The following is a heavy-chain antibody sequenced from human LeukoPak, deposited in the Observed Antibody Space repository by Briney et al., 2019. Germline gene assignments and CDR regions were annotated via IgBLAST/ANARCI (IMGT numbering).Heavy chain of an antibody. D-gene: IGHD6-19*01. CDR1: GYSFTTYW. CDR3: ASRVAGDDAFDI. Sequence: GESLKISCQGSGYSFTTYWIGWVRQMPGKGLEWMGIIHPGDSDTTYSPSFQGQVTVSADKSISTAYLQWNSLKASDTAMYYCASRVAGDDAFDIWGQGTMVTVSS. CDR2: IHPGDSDT. V-gene: IGHV5-51*01. J-gene: IGHJ3*02.